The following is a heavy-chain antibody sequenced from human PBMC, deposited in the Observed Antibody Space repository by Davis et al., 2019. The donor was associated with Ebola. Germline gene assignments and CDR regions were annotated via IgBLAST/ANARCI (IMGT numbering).Heavy chain of an antibody. V-gene: IGHV1-3*01. J-gene: IGHJ6*02. CDR3: AREVATLGYDYYYGMDV. Sequence: ASVKVSCKASGYTFTNYAMHWARQAPGQRLEWMGWINGGNGNTKYSQKFQVRVTITRDTSASTAYMELSSLRSEDTAVYYCAREVATLGYDYYYGMDVWGQGTTVTVSS. CDR1: GYTFTNYA. CDR2: INGGNGNT. D-gene: IGHD5-12*01.